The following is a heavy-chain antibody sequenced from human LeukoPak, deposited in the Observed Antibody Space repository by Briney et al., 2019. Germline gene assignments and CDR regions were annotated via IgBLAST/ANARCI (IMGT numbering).Heavy chain of an antibody. Sequence: PGGSLRLSCAASGFTFSSYAMNWVRQAPGKGLEWVSTIGGDGGATHYADSVKGRFTISRANSQNTLFLQMNSLRDEDTAVYYCAKSGSRDWDYFDYWSQGTLVTASS. J-gene: IGHJ4*02. CDR1: GFTFSSYA. D-gene: IGHD6-19*01. CDR2: IGGDGGAT. V-gene: IGHV3-23*01. CDR3: AKSGSRDWDYFDY.